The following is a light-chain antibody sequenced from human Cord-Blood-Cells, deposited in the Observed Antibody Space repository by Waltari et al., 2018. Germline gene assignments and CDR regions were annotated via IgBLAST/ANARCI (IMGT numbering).Light chain of an antibody. J-gene: IGLJ3*02. CDR1: SSDVGCYNY. V-gene: IGLV2-11*01. Sequence: QSALTQPRSVSGSPGQSVTISCTGTSSDVGCYNYVSWYQQHPGKAPKLMIYDVSKRPSGVPDRFSGSQSGNTASLTISGLQAEDEADYYCCSYAGSSWVFGGGTKLTVL. CDR2: DVS. CDR3: CSYAGSSWV.